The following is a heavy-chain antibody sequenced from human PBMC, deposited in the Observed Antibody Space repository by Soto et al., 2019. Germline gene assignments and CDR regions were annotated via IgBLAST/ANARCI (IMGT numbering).Heavy chain of an antibody. D-gene: IGHD1-26*01. CDR3: AGRPEIHPR. Sequence: QVHLQESGPGLVKPSETLSLTCTISGGSTSSSDWWTWVRQPPGEGLEWIGEIHRAGVTNYNSSLESRLTISLDQSRNQFSLSLTSVTAADAAVYFCAGRPEIHPRWGQGILVPVSS. CDR1: GGSTSSSDW. J-gene: IGHJ4*02. CDR2: IHRAGVT. V-gene: IGHV4-4*02.